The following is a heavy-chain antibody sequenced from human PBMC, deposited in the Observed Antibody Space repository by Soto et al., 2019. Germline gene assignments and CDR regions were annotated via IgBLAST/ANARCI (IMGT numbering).Heavy chain of an antibody. V-gene: IGHV3-23*01. CDR2: IGGSGGNT. D-gene: IGHD6-6*01. CDR3: AQASGSSSLLGFDC. CDR1: GFTFNNYA. Sequence: EVQVLESGGGLVQPGGSLRLSCVASGFTFNNYAMTWVRQAPGKGLEWVSAIGGSGGNTYYADSVKGRFTISRDNSKDTLYLQMNSLRVEDTAVYHCAQASGSSSLLGFDCWGQGTLVTVSS. J-gene: IGHJ4*02.